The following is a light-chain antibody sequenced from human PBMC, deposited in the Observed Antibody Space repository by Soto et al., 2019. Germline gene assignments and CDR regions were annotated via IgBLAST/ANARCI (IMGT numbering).Light chain of an antibody. CDR2: DAS. CDR1: ESVSRN. V-gene: IGKV3-15*01. Sequence: ETVLTQSPGTLSLSPFERASLSCSSSESVSRNLAWYQQKPGQAPRLLIYDASTRATGIPDRFSGGGSGTEFTLTISSLQSEDFVVYYCQQYNSWPPITFGQGTRLEIK. J-gene: IGKJ5*01. CDR3: QQYNSWPPIT.